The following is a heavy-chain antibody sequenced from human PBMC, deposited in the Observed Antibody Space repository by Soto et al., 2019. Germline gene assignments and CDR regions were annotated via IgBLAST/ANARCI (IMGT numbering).Heavy chain of an antibody. Sequence: QVQLVESGGGVVQPGTSLRLSCAASGFILSSYSIHWVRQAPGKGLEWVALIAYDGITQYYGDSVKGRFFVSRDTSKNXLFLQLNSLRGEDTAVYYCAKVSRPSRISTPDFDFWGQGTLVTVSS. CDR3: AKVSRPSRISTPDFDF. V-gene: IGHV3-30-3*01. CDR2: IAYDGITQ. J-gene: IGHJ4*02. CDR1: GFILSSYS.